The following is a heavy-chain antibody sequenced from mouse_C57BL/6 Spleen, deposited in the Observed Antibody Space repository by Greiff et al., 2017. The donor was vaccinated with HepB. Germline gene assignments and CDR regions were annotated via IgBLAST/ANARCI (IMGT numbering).Heavy chain of an antibody. CDR1: GYTFTNYW. D-gene: IGHD1-1*01. Sequence: VMLVESGAELVRPGTSVKMSCKASGYTFTNYWIGWAKQRPGHGLEWIGDIYPGGGYTNYNEKFKGKATLTADKSSSTAYMQFSSLTSEDSAIYYCARSPYGSSYGYFDYWGQGTTLTVSS. J-gene: IGHJ2*01. V-gene: IGHV1-63*01. CDR3: ARSPYGSSYGYFDY. CDR2: IYPGGGYT.